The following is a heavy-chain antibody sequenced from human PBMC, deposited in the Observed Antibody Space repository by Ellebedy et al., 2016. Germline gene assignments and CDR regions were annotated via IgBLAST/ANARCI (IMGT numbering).Heavy chain of an antibody. D-gene: IGHD3-3*01. CDR3: ARDREIQFWNLGGIDY. CDR2: ISYDGSNK. Sequence: SCXASGGTFSSYAMHWVRQAPGKGLEWVAVISYDGSNKYYADSVKGRFTISRDNSKNTLYLQMNSLRAEDTAVYYCARDREIQFWNLGGIDYWGQGTLVTVSS. J-gene: IGHJ4*02. V-gene: IGHV3-30-3*01. CDR1: GGTFSSYA.